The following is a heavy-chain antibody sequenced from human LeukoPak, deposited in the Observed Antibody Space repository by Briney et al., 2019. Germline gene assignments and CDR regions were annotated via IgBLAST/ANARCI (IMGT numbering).Heavy chain of an antibody. CDR3: ARDSPRLSY. CDR1: GFIFSSYS. V-gene: IGHV3-48*01. CDR2: INGGSTTI. Sequence: QPGGSLRLSCEASGFIFSSYSMNWVRQAPGKGLEWISKINGGSTTIYYKDSVRGRFTISRDNAKNSLSLQMNNLRVEDTAVYYCARDSPRLSYWGQGTLVTVSS. J-gene: IGHJ4*02.